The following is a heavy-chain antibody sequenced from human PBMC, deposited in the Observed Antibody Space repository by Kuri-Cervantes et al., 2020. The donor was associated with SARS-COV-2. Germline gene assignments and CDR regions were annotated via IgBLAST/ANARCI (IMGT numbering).Heavy chain of an antibody. V-gene: IGHV4-34*01. J-gene: IGHJ6*02. CDR1: GGSFSGYY. Sequence: GSLRLSCAVYGGSFSGYYWSWIRQPPGKGLEWIGEINHSGSTNYNPSLKSRVTISVDTSKNQFSLKLSSVTAADTAVYYCARVHSYGPQDYYYYGMDVWGQGTTVTVSS. D-gene: IGHD5-18*01. CDR2: INHSGST. CDR3: ARVHSYGPQDYYYYGMDV.